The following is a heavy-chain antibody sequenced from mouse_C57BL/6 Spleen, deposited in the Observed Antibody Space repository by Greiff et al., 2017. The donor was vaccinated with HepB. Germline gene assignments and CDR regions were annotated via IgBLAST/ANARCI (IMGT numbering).Heavy chain of an antibody. J-gene: IGHJ2*01. CDR3: ARSLRFFDY. Sequence: EVKLVESGGGLVQPGGSLSLSCAASGFTFTDYYMSWVRQPPGKALEWLGFIRNKANGYTTEYSASVKVRFTISRDNSQNILYLQMKALRAEDSATYYCARSLRFFDYWGQGTTLTVSS. CDR1: GFTFTDYY. CDR2: IRNKANGYTT. V-gene: IGHV7-3*01. D-gene: IGHD1-1*01.